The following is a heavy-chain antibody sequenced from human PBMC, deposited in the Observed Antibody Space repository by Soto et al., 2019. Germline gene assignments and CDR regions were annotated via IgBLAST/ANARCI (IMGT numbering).Heavy chain of an antibody. V-gene: IGHV3-53*01. CDR2: IYSGGST. CDR3: ARDHSSYYFGSGSYNYYGMDV. D-gene: IGHD3-10*01. Sequence: PGGSLRLSCAASGFTVSSNYMSWVRQAPGKGLEWVSVIYSGGSTYYADSVKGRFTISRDNSKNTLFLQMNSLRAEDTAVYYCARDHSSYYFGSGSYNYYGMDVWGQGTTVTVSS. CDR1: GFTVSSNY. J-gene: IGHJ6*02.